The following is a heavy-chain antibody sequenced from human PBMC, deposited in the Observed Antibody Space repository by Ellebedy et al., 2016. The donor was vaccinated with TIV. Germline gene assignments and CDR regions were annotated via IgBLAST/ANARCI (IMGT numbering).Heavy chain of an antibody. CDR1: GFTFSSYS. D-gene: IGHD3-10*01. V-gene: IGHV3-21*01. J-gene: IGHJ6*02. Sequence: GESLKISCAASGFTFSSYSMNWVRQAPGKGLEWVSSISSSSSYIYYADSVKGRFTISRDNAKNSLYLQMNSLRDEDTAVYYCARDYYGSGSYGMDVWGQGTTVTVSS. CDR3: ARDYYGSGSYGMDV. CDR2: ISSSSSYI.